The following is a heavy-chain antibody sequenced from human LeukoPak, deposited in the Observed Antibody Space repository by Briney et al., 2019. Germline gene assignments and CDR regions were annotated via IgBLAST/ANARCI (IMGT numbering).Heavy chain of an antibody. V-gene: IGHV3-72*01. J-gene: IGHJ4*02. CDR1: GFTFSCHY. CDR2: TRNKANSYTT. D-gene: IGHD1-26*01. CDR3: ARAGRSGSYADY. Sequence: GGSLRLSSAASGFTFSCHYMDTVRQAPGKGLERVGRTRNKANSYTTEYAASVKGRFTISRDDSKNSLYLQMNSLKTEDTAVYYCARAGRSGSYADYWGQGTLVTVSS.